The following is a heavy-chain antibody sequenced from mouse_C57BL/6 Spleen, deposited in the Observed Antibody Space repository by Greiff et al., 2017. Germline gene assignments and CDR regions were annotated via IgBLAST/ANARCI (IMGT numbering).Heavy chain of an antibody. Sequence: VMLVESGAELVKPGASVKISCKASGYAFSSYWMNWVKQRPGKGLEWIGQIYPGDGDTNYNGKFKGKATLTADKSSSTAYMQLSSLTSEDSAVYFCAREGYDYGYYAMDYWGQGTSVTVSS. CDR3: AREGYDYGYYAMDY. D-gene: IGHD2-4*01. J-gene: IGHJ4*01. CDR1: GYAFSSYW. V-gene: IGHV1-80*01. CDR2: IYPGDGDT.